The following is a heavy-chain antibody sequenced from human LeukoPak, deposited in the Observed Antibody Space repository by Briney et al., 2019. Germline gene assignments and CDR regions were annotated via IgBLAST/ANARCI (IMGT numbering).Heavy chain of an antibody. V-gene: IGHV1-69*13. D-gene: IGHD3-10*01. J-gene: IGHJ4*02. Sequence: ASVKVSCKASGGTFSSYAFSWVRQAPGQGLEWMGGIIPIFGTANYAQKFQGRVTITADESTSTAYMELSSLRSEDTAVYYCAREGMVGFDYWGQGTLVTVSS. CDR1: GGTFSSYA. CDR2: IIPIFGTA. CDR3: AREGMVGFDY.